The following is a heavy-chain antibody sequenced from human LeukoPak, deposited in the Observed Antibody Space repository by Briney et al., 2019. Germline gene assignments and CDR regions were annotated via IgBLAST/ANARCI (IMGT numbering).Heavy chain of an antibody. V-gene: IGHV4-59*01. Sequence: SETLSLTCSVSGGSISDYYWTWIRQAPGKGLEWIGYSNYIGITNYNPSLESRVTISVDTSKNQFSLKVTSVTAADTAVYYYARGVGATHFDYWGQGTLVTVSS. CDR2: SNYIGIT. CDR3: ARGVGATHFDY. D-gene: IGHD1-26*01. CDR1: GGSISDYY. J-gene: IGHJ4*02.